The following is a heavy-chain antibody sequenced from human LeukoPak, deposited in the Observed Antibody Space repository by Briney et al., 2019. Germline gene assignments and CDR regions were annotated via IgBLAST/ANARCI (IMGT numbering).Heavy chain of an antibody. CDR2: ISSSGSTI. Sequence: GGSLRLSCAASGLTFSDYYMTWIRQAPGKGLEWVAYISSSGSTIYSADSVKGRFTVSRDNAKNSLFLHMNSLRAEDTAIYYCVIQITMIVVVPYFDYWGQGTLVTVSS. J-gene: IGHJ4*02. CDR1: GLTFSDYY. D-gene: IGHD3-22*01. V-gene: IGHV3-11*04. CDR3: VIQITMIVVVPYFDY.